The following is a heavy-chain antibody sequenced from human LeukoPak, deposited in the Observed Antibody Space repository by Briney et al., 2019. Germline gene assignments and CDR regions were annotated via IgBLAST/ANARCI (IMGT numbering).Heavy chain of an antibody. J-gene: IGHJ4*02. CDR3: AREKQYYYDSGGYPNCYDY. CDR1: GFTFSSYS. V-gene: IGHV3-21*01. Sequence: GGSLILACAASGFTFSSYSMNWVRQAPGRGLEWVSSISSSSSYIYYADSVKRRFTIYRDNAKNPLYLQMNSLRAEDTAVYYCAREKQYYYDSGGYPNCYDYWGQGTLVTVSS. CDR2: ISSSSSYI. D-gene: IGHD3-22*01.